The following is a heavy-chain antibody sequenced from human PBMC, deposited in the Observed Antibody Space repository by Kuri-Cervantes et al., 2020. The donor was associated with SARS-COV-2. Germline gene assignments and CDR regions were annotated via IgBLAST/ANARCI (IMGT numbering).Heavy chain of an antibody. D-gene: IGHD5-18*01. J-gene: IGHJ4*02. CDR2: INHSGST. V-gene: IGHV4-34*01. CDR3: ARGAFRIRIQLWDGFDY. Sequence: SQTLSLTCAVYGGSFSGYYWSWIRQPPGKGLEWIGEINHSGSTNYNPSLKSRVTISVDTSKNQFSLKLSSVTAADTAVYYCARGAFRIRIQLWDGFDYWGQGTLVTVSS. CDR1: GGSFSGYY.